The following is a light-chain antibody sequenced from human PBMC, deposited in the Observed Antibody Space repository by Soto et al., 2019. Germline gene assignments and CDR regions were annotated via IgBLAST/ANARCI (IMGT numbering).Light chain of an antibody. CDR3: QQSYITPLT. J-gene: IGKJ4*01. CDR1: QTIMTY. CDR2: TAS. V-gene: IGKV1-39*01. Sequence: DIQMTQSPSSLSASVGDEVTITCRASQTIMTYLSWYQVKLGKAPKLLIYTASSLQSGVPSRFSGSESGTEFTLTISSLQPEDFATYYCQQSYITPLTFGGGTKVDIK.